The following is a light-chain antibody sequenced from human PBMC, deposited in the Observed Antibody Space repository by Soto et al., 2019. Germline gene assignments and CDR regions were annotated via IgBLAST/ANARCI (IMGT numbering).Light chain of an antibody. CDR1: QSVSGNF. V-gene: IGKV3-20*01. J-gene: IGKJ4*01. Sequence: EIVLTQSPGTLSLSPGERATLSCRASQSVSGNFLAWYQQKPGQAPRLLIYAASSRATGIPDRFSGSGSGTDFTLTIRRLDPEDFAAYSCQQYGFAPPLSCGGGTRVEIK. CDR3: QQYGFAPPLS. CDR2: AAS.